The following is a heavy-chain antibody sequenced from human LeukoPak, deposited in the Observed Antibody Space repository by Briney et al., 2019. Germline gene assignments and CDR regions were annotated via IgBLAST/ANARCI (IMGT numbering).Heavy chain of an antibody. CDR3: ARSGDFNYGMDV. CDR1: WFTVSSNY. D-gene: IGHD1-26*01. V-gene: IGHV3-53*01. Sequence: PGGSLRLSCSAYWFTVSSNYMSWVRQAPGKGLEWVSVIYSGGSTYYADSVKGRFTISRDNSKNTLYLQMNSLRAEDTAVYYCARSGDFNYGMDVWGQRTTVTVSS. CDR2: IYSGGST. J-gene: IGHJ6*02.